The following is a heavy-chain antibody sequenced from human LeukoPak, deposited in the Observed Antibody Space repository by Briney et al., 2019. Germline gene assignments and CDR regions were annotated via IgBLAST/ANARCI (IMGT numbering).Heavy chain of an antibody. CDR2: IYYSGST. V-gene: IGHV4-39*07. D-gene: IGHD6-25*01. Sequence: SETLSLTCTVSGGSISSSSYYWGWLRQPPGKGLEWIGGIYYSGSTYYNPSLKSRVTISVDTSKNQFSLKLSSVTAADTAVYYCARLYSSDYYYYYMDVWGKGTTVTVSS. CDR3: ARLYSSDYYYYYMDV. J-gene: IGHJ6*03. CDR1: GGSISSSSYY.